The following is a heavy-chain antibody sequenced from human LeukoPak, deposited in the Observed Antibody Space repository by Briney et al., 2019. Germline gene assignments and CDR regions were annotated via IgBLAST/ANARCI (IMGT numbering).Heavy chain of an antibody. Sequence: GASVKVSCKASGYTFTGYYMHWVRQAPGQGLEWMGWINPNSGGTNYAQKFQGWVTMTRDTSISTAYMELSRLRSDDTAVYYCARMDAGKNYYYYGMDVWGQGTTVTVSS. CDR2: INPNSGGT. D-gene: IGHD3-10*01. CDR3: ARMDAGKNYYYYGMDV. J-gene: IGHJ6*02. CDR1: GYTFTGYY. V-gene: IGHV1-2*04.